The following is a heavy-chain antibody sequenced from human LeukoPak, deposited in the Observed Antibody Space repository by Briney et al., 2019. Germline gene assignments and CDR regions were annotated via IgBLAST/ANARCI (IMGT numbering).Heavy chain of an antibody. CDR3: AKRETYYDFWSGYYLDY. CDR2: ISGSGGST. Sequence: GGSLRLSCAASGFTFSSYAMSWVRQAPGKGLEWVSAISGSGGSTYYADSVKGRFTISRDNSKNTLYLQMNSLRAEDTVVYYCAKRETYYDFWSGYYLDYWGQGTLVTVSS. V-gene: IGHV3-23*01. J-gene: IGHJ4*02. D-gene: IGHD3-3*01. CDR1: GFTFSSYA.